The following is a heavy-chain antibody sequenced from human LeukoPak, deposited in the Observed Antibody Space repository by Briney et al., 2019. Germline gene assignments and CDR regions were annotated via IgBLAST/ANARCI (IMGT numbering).Heavy chain of an antibody. D-gene: IGHD6-19*01. CDR1: GYTFTSYD. J-gene: IGHJ3*02. Sequence: ASVKVSCKASGYTFTSYDINWVRQATGQGLEWMGWMNPNSGNTGYAQKFQGRVTMTRNTSISTAYVELSSLRSEDTAVYYCARGQYSSGWDDNAFDIWGQGTMVTVSS. V-gene: IGHV1-8*01. CDR2: MNPNSGNT. CDR3: ARGQYSSGWDDNAFDI.